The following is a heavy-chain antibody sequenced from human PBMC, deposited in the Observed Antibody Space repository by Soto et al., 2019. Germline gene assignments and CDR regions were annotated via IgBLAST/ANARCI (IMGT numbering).Heavy chain of an antibody. CDR2: IYHSGST. CDR1: GGTSSSGGYS. J-gene: IGHJ3*02. Sequence: CTVAGGTSSSGGYSWSWIRQPPGKGLEWIGYIYHSGSTYYNPSLKSRVTISVDRSKNQFSLKLSSVTAADTAVYYCARTPDIWGQGTMVTVSS. V-gene: IGHV4-30-2*01. CDR3: ARTPDI.